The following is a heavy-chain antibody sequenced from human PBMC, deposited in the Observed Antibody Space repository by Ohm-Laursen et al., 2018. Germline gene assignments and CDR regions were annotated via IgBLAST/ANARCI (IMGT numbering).Heavy chain of an antibody. CDR3: AKSIRVGATRDAFDI. Sequence: SLRLFCAASGFTFSSYEMNWVRQAPGKGLEWVAVISYDGSNKYYADSVRGRFTISRDNSKNTLYLQMNSLRAEDTAVYYCAKSIRVGATRDAFDIWGQGTMVTVSS. CDR1: GFTFSSYE. CDR2: ISYDGSNK. V-gene: IGHV3-30*18. D-gene: IGHD1-26*01. J-gene: IGHJ3*02.